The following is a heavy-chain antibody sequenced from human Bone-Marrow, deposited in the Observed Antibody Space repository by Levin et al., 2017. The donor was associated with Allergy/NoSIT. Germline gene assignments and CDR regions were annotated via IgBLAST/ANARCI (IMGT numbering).Heavy chain of an antibody. CDR1: GGSFSGYY. Sequence: SETLSLTCAVYGGSFSGYYWSWIRQPPGKGLEWIGEINHSGSTNYNPSLKSRVTISVDTSKNQFSLKLSSVTAADTAVYYCARGFTMGGPGFDPWGQGTLVTVSS. J-gene: IGHJ5*02. D-gene: IGHD3-16*01. V-gene: IGHV4-34*01. CDR2: INHSGST. CDR3: ARGFTMGGPGFDP.